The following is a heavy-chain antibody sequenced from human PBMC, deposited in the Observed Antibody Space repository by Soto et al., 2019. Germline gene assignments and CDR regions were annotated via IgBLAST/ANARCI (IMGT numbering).Heavy chain of an antibody. D-gene: IGHD6-6*01. J-gene: IGHJ6*03. CDR2: IYYNGTT. CDR3: AREFFWRSSSSPTYYYYLDV. CDR1: GGSVSSYH. V-gene: IGHV4-59*02. Sequence: SETVSLTFTVSGGSVSSYHWTWIRQSPGKGLEWIGYIYYNGTTDYNPSLKSRVTISVSTSKRQFSLRLTSVTAADTAVYYCAREFFWRSSSSPTYYYYLDVWGKGTTVTVSS.